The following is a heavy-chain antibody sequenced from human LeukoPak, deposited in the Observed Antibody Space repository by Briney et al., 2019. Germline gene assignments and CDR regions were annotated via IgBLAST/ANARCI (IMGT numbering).Heavy chain of an antibody. J-gene: IGHJ5*02. Sequence: ASVKVSCKASGYTFTSYGISWVRQAPGQGLEWMGLISAYNGNTNYAQKLQGRVTMTTDTSTSTAYMELRSLRSDDTAVYYCARDVSYGDYNNWFDPWGHGTLVTVSS. V-gene: IGHV1-18*01. CDR2: ISAYNGNT. D-gene: IGHD4-17*01. CDR1: GYTFTSYG. CDR3: ARDVSYGDYNNWFDP.